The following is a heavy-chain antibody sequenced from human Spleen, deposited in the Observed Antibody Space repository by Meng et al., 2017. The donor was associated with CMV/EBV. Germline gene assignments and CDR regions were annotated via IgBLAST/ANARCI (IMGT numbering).Heavy chain of an antibody. CDR2: ITADGTIT. CDR3: ARGKGDYYGMDV. Sequence: GGSLRLSCVASGFTFSSYWMHWVRQGPGEGLVWVSRITADGTITSYADSVKGRFTISRDNAKNTLYLQMNSLRAEDTAVYYCARGKGDYYGMDVWGQGTTVTVSS. V-gene: IGHV3-74*01. CDR1: GFTFSSYW. J-gene: IGHJ6*02. D-gene: IGHD3-16*01.